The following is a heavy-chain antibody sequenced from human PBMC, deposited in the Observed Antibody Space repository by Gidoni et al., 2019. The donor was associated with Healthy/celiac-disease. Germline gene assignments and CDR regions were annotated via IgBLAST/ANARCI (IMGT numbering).Heavy chain of an antibody. CDR2: RSYDGSNK. J-gene: IGHJ3*02. Sequence: QVQLVESGGGVVQPGRSLRLSCAASGFTFSSYVMHWVRQAPGKGLEWVAVRSYDGSNKYYADSVKGRFTISRDNSKNTLYLQMNSLRAEDTAVYYCAKEHPAYCGGDCPDAFDIWGQGTMVTVSS. CDR3: AKEHPAYCGGDCPDAFDI. V-gene: IGHV3-30*18. CDR1: GFTFSSYV. D-gene: IGHD2-21*02.